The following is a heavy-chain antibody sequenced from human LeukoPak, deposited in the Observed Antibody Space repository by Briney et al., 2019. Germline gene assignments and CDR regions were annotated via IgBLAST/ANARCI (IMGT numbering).Heavy chain of an antibody. J-gene: IGHJ6*02. CDR3: GRDGGVAYGLDV. V-gene: IGHV3-30*03. CDR1: GFTFSSYG. CDR2: ISYDGSNK. D-gene: IGHD3-3*01. Sequence: GGSLRLSCAASGFTFSSYGMHWVRQAPGKGLEWVAVISYDGSNKYYADSVKGRFTISRDNAKNSLYLQMNSLRADDTAVYYCGRDGGVAYGLDVWGQGTTVTVSS.